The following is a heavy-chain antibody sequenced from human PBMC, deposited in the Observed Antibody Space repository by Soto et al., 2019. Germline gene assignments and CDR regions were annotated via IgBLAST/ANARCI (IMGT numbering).Heavy chain of an antibody. CDR3: ASRDPGTSVDY. V-gene: IGHV4-4*02. D-gene: IGHD1-7*01. CDR1: GGSFTSNNW. Sequence: LSLTCAVSGGSFTSNNWWTWVRQPPGQGLEWIGEIYRTGSTNYNPSLKSRVTISLDKSENQFSLKVTSLTAADTAVYYCASRDPGTSVDYWGQGTLVTVSP. J-gene: IGHJ4*02. CDR2: IYRTGST.